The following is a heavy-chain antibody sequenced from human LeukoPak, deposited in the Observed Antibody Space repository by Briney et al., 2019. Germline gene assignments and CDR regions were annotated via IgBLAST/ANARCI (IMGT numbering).Heavy chain of an antibody. V-gene: IGHV1-18*01. CDR1: GYTFTSYG. CDR3: ARGEQQLVRDH. Sequence: ASVKVSCRASGYTFTSYGISWVRQAPGQGLEWMGWINGYNGNTNYAQKLQGRVTMTTDTSTSTAYMDLRSLTSDDTAVYYCARGEQQLVRDHWGQGTLVTVSS. D-gene: IGHD6-13*01. CDR2: INGYNGNT. J-gene: IGHJ4*02.